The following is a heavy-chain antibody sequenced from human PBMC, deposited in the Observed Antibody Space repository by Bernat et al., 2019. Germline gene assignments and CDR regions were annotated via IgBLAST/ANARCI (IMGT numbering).Heavy chain of an antibody. CDR2: IDWDDDK. V-gene: IGHV2-70*15. CDR1: GFSLSTSGMC. Sequence: QVTLRESGPALVKPTQTLTLTCTFSGFSLSTSGMCVSWIRQPPGKALEWLARIDWDDDKYYSTSLKTRLTISKDTSKNQVVLTMTNMDPVDTATYYCAREYYDFWSGQWGWYFDLWGRGTLVTVSS. J-gene: IGHJ2*01. D-gene: IGHD3-3*01. CDR3: AREYYDFWSGQWGWYFDL.